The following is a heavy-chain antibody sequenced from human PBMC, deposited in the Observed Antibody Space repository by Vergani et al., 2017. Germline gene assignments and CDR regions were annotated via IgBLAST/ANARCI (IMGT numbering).Heavy chain of an antibody. CDR2: ISGSGGST. CDR1: GFTFSSYA. CDR3: ARTSSSWYWFDY. Sequence: EVQLLESGGGLVQPGGSLRLSCAASGFTFSSYAMSWVRQAPGKGLEWVSAISGSGGSTYYADSVKGRFTISRDNSKNTLYLQMNSLRAEDTAVYYCARTSSSWYWFDYWGQGTLVTVSS. D-gene: IGHD6-13*01. V-gene: IGHV3-23*01. J-gene: IGHJ4*02.